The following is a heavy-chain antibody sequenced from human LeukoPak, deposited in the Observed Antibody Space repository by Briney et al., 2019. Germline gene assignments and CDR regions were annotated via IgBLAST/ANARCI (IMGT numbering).Heavy chain of an antibody. D-gene: IGHD2-8*01. V-gene: IGHV3-23*01. CDR1: GLTFSSYA. CDR3: VRNNAMDV. J-gene: IGHJ6*02. Sequence: GRSLRLSCAASGLTFSSYAMGWVRQAPGKGLEWVSVISGSGGSTYYADSVKGRFTISRDNAKNSLYLQMNSLRAEDTALYYCVRNNAMDVWGQGTTVIVSS. CDR2: ISGSGGST.